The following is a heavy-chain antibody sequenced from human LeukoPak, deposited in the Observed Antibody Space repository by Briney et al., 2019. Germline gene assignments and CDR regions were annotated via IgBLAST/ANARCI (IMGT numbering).Heavy chain of an antibody. CDR3: ATPSGYSSGWSANSYYYYGMDV. D-gene: IGHD6-19*01. J-gene: IGHJ6*02. CDR2: IIPIFGTA. CDR1: GGTFSSYA. Sequence: SVKVPCKASGGTFSSYAISWVRQAPGQGLEWMGGIIPIFGTANYAQKFQGRVTITADESTSTAYMELSSLRSEDTAVYYCATPSGYSSGWSANSYYYYGMDVWGQGTTVTVSS. V-gene: IGHV1-69*13.